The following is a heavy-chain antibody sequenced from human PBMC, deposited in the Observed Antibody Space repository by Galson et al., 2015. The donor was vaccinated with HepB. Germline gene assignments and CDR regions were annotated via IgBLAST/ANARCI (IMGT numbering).Heavy chain of an antibody. J-gene: IGHJ4*02. CDR2: ISSSGSTI. D-gene: IGHD3-22*01. CDR3: ASGYYYDSSGYDY. CDR1: GSTFSDYY. Sequence: SLRLSCAASGSTFSDYYMSWIRQAPGKGLEWVSYISSSGSTIYYADSVKGRSTISRDNAKNSPYLQMNSLRAEDTAVYYCASGYYYDSSGYDYWGQGTLVTVSS. V-gene: IGHV3-11*01.